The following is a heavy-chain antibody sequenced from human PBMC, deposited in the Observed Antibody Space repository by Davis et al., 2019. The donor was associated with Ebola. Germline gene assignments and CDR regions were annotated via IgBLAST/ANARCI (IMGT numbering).Heavy chain of an antibody. J-gene: IGHJ4*02. D-gene: IGHD1-26*01. CDR3: ARVPAFSGSYFSFDN. CDR1: GYTFTSYG. V-gene: IGHV1-18*01. CDR2: ISAYNGNT. Sequence: AASVKVSCKASGYTFTSYGISWVRQAPGQGLEWMGWISAYNGNTNYAQKLQGRVTMTTDTSTSTAYMELRSLRSDDTAVYYCARVPAFSGSYFSFDNWGQGTLVTVSS.